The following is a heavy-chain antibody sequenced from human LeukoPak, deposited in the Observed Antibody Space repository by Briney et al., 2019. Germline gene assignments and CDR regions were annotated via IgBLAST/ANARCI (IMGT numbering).Heavy chain of an antibody. CDR3: ARELAEAIYSDY. V-gene: IGHV3-21*01. Sequence: GGSLRLSCAASGFTFDRFTIHWVRQTPGKGLEWVAAISTTSGNIYYADSVKGRFTISRDNAKNSLYLQMNSLRAEDTAVYYCARELAEAIYSDYWGQGTLVTVSS. J-gene: IGHJ4*02. D-gene: IGHD6-25*01. CDR1: GFTFDRFT. CDR2: ISTTSGNI.